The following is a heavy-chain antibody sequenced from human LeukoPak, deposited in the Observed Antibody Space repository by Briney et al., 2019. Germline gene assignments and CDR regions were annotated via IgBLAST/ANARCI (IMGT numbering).Heavy chain of an antibody. CDR1: GYTFTTYY. CDR2: INPKNAGT. CDR3: ARGWGSSQFDP. Sequence: ASVKVSCKASGYTFTTYYMHWVRQAPGQGLEWMGWINPKNAGTNYAQKLQGRVTMTRDTSISTAYMEVSRLTSDDTAVYYCARGWGSSQFDPWGQGTRVTVSS. D-gene: IGHD7-27*01. V-gene: IGHV1-2*02. J-gene: IGHJ5*02.